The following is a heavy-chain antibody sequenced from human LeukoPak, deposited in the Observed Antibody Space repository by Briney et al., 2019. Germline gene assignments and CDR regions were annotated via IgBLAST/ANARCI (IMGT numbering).Heavy chain of an antibody. V-gene: IGHV3-64*01. CDR3: ASSYDSSGYTPFDY. D-gene: IGHD3-22*01. J-gene: IGHJ4*02. CDR1: GFAFSRYT. Sequence: GGSLRLSCAASGFAFSRYTMHWVRQAPGKGLEYLSAISSNGGSTSYANSVKGRFTISRDNSRRSLYLQMGSLRVEDMGVYYCASSYDSSGYTPFDYWGQGTLVTVAS. CDR2: ISSNGGST.